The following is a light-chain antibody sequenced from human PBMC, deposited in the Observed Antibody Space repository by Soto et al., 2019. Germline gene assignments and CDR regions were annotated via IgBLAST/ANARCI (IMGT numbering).Light chain of an antibody. CDR2: DAS. J-gene: IGKJ2*01. CDR3: QQYNSYRYT. Sequence: DIQMTQSPSTLSASVGDRVTITCRASQSISSWLAWYQQKAGKAPKLLIYDASSLESGIPSRFSGSASGTKFTLTISSLQPDDFATYSCQQYNSYRYTFGQGTKLEIK. V-gene: IGKV1-5*01. CDR1: QSISSW.